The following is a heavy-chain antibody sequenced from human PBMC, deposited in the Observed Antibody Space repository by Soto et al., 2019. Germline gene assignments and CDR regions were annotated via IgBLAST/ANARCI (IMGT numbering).Heavy chain of an antibody. V-gene: IGHV3-21*01. CDR2: ISSSSSYI. CDR3: ARDLDSSGWYLNWFDP. CDR1: GFTCSIDS. D-gene: IGHD6-19*01. Sequence: GGSLRLSCAASGFTCSIDSMNLVLQAPGKGLEWVSSISSSSSYIYYADSVKGRFTISRDNAKNSLYLQMNSLRAEDTAVYYCARDLDSSGWYLNWFDPWGQGTLVTVSS. J-gene: IGHJ5*02.